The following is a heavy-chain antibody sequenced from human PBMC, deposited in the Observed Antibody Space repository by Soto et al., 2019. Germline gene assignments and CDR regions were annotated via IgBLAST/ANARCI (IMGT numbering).Heavy chain of an antibody. CDR2: ISYSGGST. J-gene: IGHJ6*03. V-gene: IGHV3-23*01. Sequence: EVQLLESGGGLVQPGGSLRLSCAASGFTFSNYAMSWVHQAPGKGLEWVSAISYSGGSTYYADSVKGRFTIPRDNSKNTLHLQMNSLRAEDTAVYYCAKDRARGYCTSTACYGDYYYYMDVWGKGTTVTVSS. CDR3: AKDRARGYCTSTACYGDYYYYMDV. CDR1: GFTFSNYA. D-gene: IGHD2-2*01.